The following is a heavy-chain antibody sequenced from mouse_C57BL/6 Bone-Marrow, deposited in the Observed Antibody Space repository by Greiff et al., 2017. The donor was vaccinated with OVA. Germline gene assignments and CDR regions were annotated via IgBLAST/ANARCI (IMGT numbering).Heavy chain of an antibody. Sequence: EVKLMESGGGLVQPGGSLKLSCAASGIDFSRYWMSWVRRAPGKGLEWIGEINPDSSTINYAPSLKDKFIISRDNAKNTLYLQMSKVRSEDTALYYCARAITTGYYFDYWGQGTTLTVSS. J-gene: IGHJ2*01. CDR3: ARAITTGYYFDY. CDR2: INPDSSTI. D-gene: IGHD1-1*01. CDR1: GIDFSRYW. V-gene: IGHV4-1*01.